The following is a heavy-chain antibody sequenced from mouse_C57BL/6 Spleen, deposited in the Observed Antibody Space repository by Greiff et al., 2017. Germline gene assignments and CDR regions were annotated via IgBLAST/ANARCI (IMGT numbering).Heavy chain of an antibody. D-gene: IGHD2-3*01. J-gene: IGHJ3*01. Sequence: VQLQQPGAELVKPGASVKLSCKASGYTFTSYWMHWVKQRPGQGLEWIGMIHPNSGSTNYNEKFKSKATLTVHKSSSTAYMQLSSLTSEDSAVYYCARFDDGYSPFAYWGQGTLVTVSA. CDR3: ARFDDGYSPFAY. CDR1: GYTFTSYW. V-gene: IGHV1-64*01. CDR2: IHPNSGST.